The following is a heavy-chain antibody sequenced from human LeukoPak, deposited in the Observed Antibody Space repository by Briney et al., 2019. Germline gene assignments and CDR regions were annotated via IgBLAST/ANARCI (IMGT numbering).Heavy chain of an antibody. Sequence: GGSLRLSCAASGFTFSNAWMSCVRQAPGKGLEWVGRIKSKTDGGTTDYAAPVKGRFTISRDDSKNTLYLQMNSLKTEDTAVYYCTTAHDFLDAFDIWGQGTMVTVSS. J-gene: IGHJ3*02. CDR3: TTAHDFLDAFDI. CDR2: IKSKTDGGTT. CDR1: GFTFSNAW. D-gene: IGHD3-3*01. V-gene: IGHV3-15*01.